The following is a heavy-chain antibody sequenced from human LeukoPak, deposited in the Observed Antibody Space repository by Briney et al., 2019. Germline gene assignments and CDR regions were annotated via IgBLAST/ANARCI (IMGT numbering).Heavy chain of an antibody. CDR3: AKRAYPHYFGY. V-gene: IGHV3-23*01. CDR2: IAGSADRT. Sequence: AGGSLRLSCANSGFTFSTSGMSWVRQSPGKGLEWVSTIAGSADRTYYADSVEGRFTISRDNSKNTLYLQMNSLRAEDTAIYYCAKRAYPHYFGYWGQGTLVTVSS. J-gene: IGHJ4*02. CDR1: GFTFSTSG.